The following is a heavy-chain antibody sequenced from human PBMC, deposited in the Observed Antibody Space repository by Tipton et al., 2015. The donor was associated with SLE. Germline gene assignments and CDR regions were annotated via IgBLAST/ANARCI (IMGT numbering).Heavy chain of an antibody. CDR3: ARVANTDYGAGWFDP. J-gene: IGHJ5*02. V-gene: IGHV4-4*02. CDR2: VYHTGST. CDR1: GGSISSSNW. Sequence: GLVKPSGTLSLTCAVSGGSISSSNWWSWVRQSPGKGLEWIGEVYHTGSTNYNPSLKSRVTISLDKSKNQFSLNVRSVTAADTAVFYCARVANTDYGAGWFDPWGQGTLVTVSS. D-gene: IGHD4-17*01.